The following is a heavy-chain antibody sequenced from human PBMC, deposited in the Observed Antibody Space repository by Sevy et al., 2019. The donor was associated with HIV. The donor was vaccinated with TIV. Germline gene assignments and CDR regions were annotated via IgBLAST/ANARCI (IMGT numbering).Heavy chain of an antibody. D-gene: IGHD4-4*01. J-gene: IGHJ6*02. Sequence: GGSLRLSCAASGFTFSDYYMSWIRQAPGKGLEWVSYISSSGSTIYYADSVKGRFTISRDNAKNSLYLQMNSLRAEDTAVYYCARDRYSNYALGNYLYGMDVWGQGTTVTVS. CDR3: ARDRYSNYALGNYLYGMDV. V-gene: IGHV3-11*01. CDR2: ISSSGSTI. CDR1: GFTFSDYY.